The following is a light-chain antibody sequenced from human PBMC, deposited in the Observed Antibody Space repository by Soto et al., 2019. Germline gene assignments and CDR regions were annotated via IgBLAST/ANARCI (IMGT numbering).Light chain of an antibody. V-gene: IGLV2-18*01. CDR2: DVS. J-gene: IGLJ1*01. CDR1: IDDVTAYYR. Sequence: QSALTQHPSVSGSPGQSVTISCSGTIDDVTAYYRVSWYQQTPGTAPKLMIYDVSNRPSGVPDRFSGSRSGNTASLTISGLQAEDEGDYYCSVYTRTSTYVFGTGTKLTVL. CDR3: SVYTRTSTYV.